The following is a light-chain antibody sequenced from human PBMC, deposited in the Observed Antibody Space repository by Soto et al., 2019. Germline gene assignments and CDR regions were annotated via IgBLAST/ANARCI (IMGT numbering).Light chain of an antibody. V-gene: IGKV3-20*01. CDR2: GAS. CDR1: RSISSSY. CDR3: QQYGSSVMYT. J-gene: IGKJ2*01. Sequence: EIVLAQSPGTLSLSPGERATLSCRTSRSISSSYLAWYQQKPGQSPRLLIYGASSRATGIPDRFSGSGSGTDFTLTISRLEPEDFAVYYWQQYGSSVMYTFGQGTKREIK.